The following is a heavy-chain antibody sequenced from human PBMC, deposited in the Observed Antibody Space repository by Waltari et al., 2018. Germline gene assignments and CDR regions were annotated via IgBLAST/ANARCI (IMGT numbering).Heavy chain of an antibody. Sequence: QVQLVESGGGVVQPGRSLRLSCAASGFTFRSYAMHWVRQAPGKGLEWVAVISYDGSNKYYADSVKGRFTISRDNSKNTLYLQMNSLRAEDTAVYYCARVRTNDYWGQGTLVTVSS. J-gene: IGHJ4*02. CDR3: ARVRTNDY. CDR2: ISYDGSNK. V-gene: IGHV3-30-3*01. CDR1: GFTFRSYA.